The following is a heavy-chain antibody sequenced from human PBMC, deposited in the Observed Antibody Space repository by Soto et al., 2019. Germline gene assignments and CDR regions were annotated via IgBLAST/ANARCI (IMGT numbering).Heavy chain of an antibody. J-gene: IGHJ4*02. CDR3: AKDFNWGGVPAASPFDY. D-gene: IGHD2-2*01. CDR2: ISGSGGST. Sequence: PGGSLRLSCAASGFTFSSYAMSWVRQAPGKGLEWVSAISGSGGSTYYADSVKGRFTISRDNSKNTLYLQMNSLRAEDTAVYYCAKDFNWGGVPAASPFDYWGQGTLVTVSS. V-gene: IGHV3-23*01. CDR1: GFTFSSYA.